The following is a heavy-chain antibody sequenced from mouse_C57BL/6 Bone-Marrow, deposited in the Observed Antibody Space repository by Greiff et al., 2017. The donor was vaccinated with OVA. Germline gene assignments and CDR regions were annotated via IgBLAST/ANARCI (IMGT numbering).Heavy chain of an antibody. CDR2: IYPRSGNT. V-gene: IGHV1-81*01. Sequence: QVQLKQSGAELARPGASVKLSCKASGYTFTSYGISWVKQRTGQGLEWIGEIYPRSGNTYYNEKFKGKATLTADKSSSTAYMELRSLTSEDSAVYFCASLINITGWYFDVWGTGTTVTVSS. CDR3: ASLINITGWYFDV. J-gene: IGHJ1*03. CDR1: GYTFTSYG. D-gene: IGHD1-1*01.